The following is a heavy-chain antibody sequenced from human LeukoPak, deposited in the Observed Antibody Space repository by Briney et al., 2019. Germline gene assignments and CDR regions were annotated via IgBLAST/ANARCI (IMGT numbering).Heavy chain of an antibody. CDR3: ARVGCSSTSCLDY. Sequence: ASVKVSCKASGYTFTGYYMHWVRQAPGQGLEWMGRINPNSGGTNYAQKFQGRVTMARDTSISTAYMELSRLRSDDTAVYYCARVGCSSTSCLDYWGQGTLVTVSS. V-gene: IGHV1-2*06. J-gene: IGHJ4*02. CDR1: GYTFTGYY. D-gene: IGHD2-2*01. CDR2: INPNSGGT.